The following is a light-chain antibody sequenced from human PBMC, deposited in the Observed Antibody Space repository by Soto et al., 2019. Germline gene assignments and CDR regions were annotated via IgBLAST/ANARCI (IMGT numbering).Light chain of an antibody. J-gene: IGLJ1*01. Sequence: QSALTQPASVSGSPGQSITISCTGSNSDVGSFDFVSWFQQYPGKAPKLILYEVSKRPLGVSNRFSGSKSGYTASLTTSGLQDDDEGDYYCCSYADTATLFVFGTGTKLTVL. CDR2: EVS. CDR1: NSDVGSFDF. CDR3: CSYADTATLFV. V-gene: IGLV2-23*02.